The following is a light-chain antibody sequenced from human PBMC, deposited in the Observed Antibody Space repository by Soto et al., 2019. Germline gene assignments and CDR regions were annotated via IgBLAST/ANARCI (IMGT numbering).Light chain of an antibody. Sequence: EIVLTQSPGTLSLSPGERATLSCRASQSVSSSYLAWYQQKPGLAPRLVIYDSSIRATGIPDRFSGSGSGTDFTLTISRLEPEDFAVYFCQQYGNSPQITFGQGTRLEIK. CDR1: QSVSSSY. CDR2: DSS. J-gene: IGKJ5*01. CDR3: QQYGNSPQIT. V-gene: IGKV3D-20*01.